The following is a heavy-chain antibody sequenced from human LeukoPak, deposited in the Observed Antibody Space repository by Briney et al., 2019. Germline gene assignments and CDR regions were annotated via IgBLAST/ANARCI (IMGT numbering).Heavy chain of an antibody. CDR1: GFTFSNYA. V-gene: IGHV3-23*01. D-gene: IGHD3-3*01. CDR3: ASRAIYFDY. CDR2: ISVSGATT. J-gene: IGHJ4*02. Sequence: GGSLRLSCAASGFTFSNYAMSWVRQTPGKGLDWVSGISVSGATTYYANSVKGRFTISRDNAKNSLYLQMNSLRAEDTAVYYCASRAIYFDYWGQGTLVTVSS.